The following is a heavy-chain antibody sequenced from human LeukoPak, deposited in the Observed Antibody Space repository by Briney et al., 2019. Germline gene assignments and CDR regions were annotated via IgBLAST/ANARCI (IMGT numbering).Heavy chain of an antibody. CDR1: GYTFTGYY. V-gene: IGHV1-2*02. CDR3: ARDGVYSSGWYGDY. D-gene: IGHD6-19*01. Sequence: GASVKVSCKASGYTFTGYYMHWVRQAPGQGLEWMGWINPNSGGTNYAQKFQGRVTMTRDTSISTAYMELSRLRSDDTAVYHCARDGVYSSGWYGDYWGQGTLVTVSS. J-gene: IGHJ4*02. CDR2: INPNSGGT.